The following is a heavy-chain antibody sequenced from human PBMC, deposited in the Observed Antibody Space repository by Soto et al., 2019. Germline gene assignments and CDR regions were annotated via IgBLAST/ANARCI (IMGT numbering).Heavy chain of an antibody. D-gene: IGHD2-2*01. V-gene: IGHV1-2*02. CDR2: INPNSGGT. CDR3: ARLTVPLDIVVLPATSFDF. CDR1: GYTFTAYC. J-gene: IGHJ4*02. Sequence: GASVKVSCKASGYTFTAYCIHWVRQAPGQGLEWMGWINPNSGGTNHAQKFQGRVAMTRDASISTAYMELSRLRSDDTAVYYCARLTVPLDIVVLPATSFDFWGQGALVTVSS.